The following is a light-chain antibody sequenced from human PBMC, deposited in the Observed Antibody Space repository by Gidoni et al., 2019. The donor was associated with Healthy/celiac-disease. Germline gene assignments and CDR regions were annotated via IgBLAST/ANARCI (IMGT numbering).Light chain of an antibody. J-gene: IGKJ2*01. CDR2: DAS. V-gene: IGKV1-33*01. CDR1: QYISNY. Sequence: DIQMTQSPSSLSASVGDRVTITCQASQYISNYLNWYQQKPGKAPKLLIYDASNLEKGVPSRFSGSGSGTDFTFTISSLQPEDIATYYCQQYDNLYTFGQGTKLEIK. CDR3: QQYDNLYT.